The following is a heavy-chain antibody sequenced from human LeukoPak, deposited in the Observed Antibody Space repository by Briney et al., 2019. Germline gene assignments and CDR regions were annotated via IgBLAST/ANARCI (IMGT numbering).Heavy chain of an antibody. CDR2: ISSSGSYI. J-gene: IGHJ4*02. CDR3: ASRDSSGHHNY. V-gene: IGHV3-21*01. CDR1: GFTFSSYG. D-gene: IGHD3-22*01. Sequence: GGSLRLSCAASGFTFSSYGMNWVRQAPGKGLEWVSSISSSGSYIYYADSVKGRFTISRDNAKNSLYLQMNSLRAEDTAVYYCASRDSSGHHNYWGQGTLVTVSS.